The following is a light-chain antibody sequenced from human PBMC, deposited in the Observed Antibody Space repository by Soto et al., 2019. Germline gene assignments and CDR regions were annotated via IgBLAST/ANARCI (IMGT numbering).Light chain of an antibody. J-gene: IGLJ1*01. CDR2: GVS. CDR1: SSDVGSYNS. CDR3: SSYTTIASYV. Sequence: QSALTQPASVSGSPGQSITISCTGTSSDVGSYNSVSWYQQHPGKAPKLMIYGVSNRPSGVSIRFSGSKSGNTASLTISGLQAEDEGDYYCSSYTTIASYVFGTGTKVTVL. V-gene: IGLV2-14*01.